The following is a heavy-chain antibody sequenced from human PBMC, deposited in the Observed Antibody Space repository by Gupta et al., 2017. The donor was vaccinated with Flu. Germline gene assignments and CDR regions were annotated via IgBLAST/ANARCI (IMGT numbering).Heavy chain of an antibody. D-gene: IGHD2-15*01. CDR1: GASISSCSYY. CDR2: VYTSGST. J-gene: IGHJ5*02. Sequence: HVSCPGLISLYQILAPTCAVPGASISSCSYYWTWIRQSAGKGLEWIGRVYTSGSTIYNPSLRGRVTISIDTSKNQLSLKLSSVTAADTAVYYCARVVLSSGQWLDPWGQGALVTVSS. V-gene: IGHV4-61*02. CDR3: ARVVLSSGQWLDP.